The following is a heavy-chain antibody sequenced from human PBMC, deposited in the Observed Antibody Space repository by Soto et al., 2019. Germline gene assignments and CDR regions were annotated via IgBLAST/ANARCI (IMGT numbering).Heavy chain of an antibody. Sequence: SLGLACSASGFRVSGYYVSGFRKAPGKGLEWLSYSSNSGTYTRYADSVKGRFSISRDNAKNSLYLQINSLRGEDSATYYWARSGDKYNVLDYWGQGTLVTVYS. CDR1: GFRVSGYY. D-gene: IGHD3-10*02. CDR3: ARSGDKYNVLDY. J-gene: IGHJ4*02. CDR2: SSNSGTYT. V-gene: IGHV3-11*06.